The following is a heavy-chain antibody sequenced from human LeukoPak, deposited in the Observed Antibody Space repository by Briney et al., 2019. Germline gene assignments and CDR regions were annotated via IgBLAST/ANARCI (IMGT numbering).Heavy chain of an antibody. CDR2: ISYDGSNK. CDR1: GFTFSSYG. Sequence: GRSLRLSCAASGFTFSSYGMHWVRQAPGKGLEWVAVISYDGSNKYYADSVKGRFTISRDNSENTLYLQMNSLRAEDTAVYYCAKDRSGSYFDYWGQGTLVTVSS. J-gene: IGHJ4*02. V-gene: IGHV3-30*18. CDR3: AKDRSGSYFDY. D-gene: IGHD1-26*01.